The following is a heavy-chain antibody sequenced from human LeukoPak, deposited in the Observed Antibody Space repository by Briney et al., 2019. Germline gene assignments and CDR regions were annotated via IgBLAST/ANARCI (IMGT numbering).Heavy chain of an antibody. CDR1: GFTFSSYA. J-gene: IGHJ4*02. D-gene: IGHD2-2*01. Sequence: PGGSLRLSCAASGFTFSSYAMSWVRQAPGKGLEWVSAISGSGGSTYYADSVKGRFTISRDNSKNTLYLQMNNLRAEDTAVYYCARAFTMKIYYFDYWGQGTLVTVSS. CDR3: ARAFTMKIYYFDY. V-gene: IGHV3-23*01. CDR2: ISGSGGST.